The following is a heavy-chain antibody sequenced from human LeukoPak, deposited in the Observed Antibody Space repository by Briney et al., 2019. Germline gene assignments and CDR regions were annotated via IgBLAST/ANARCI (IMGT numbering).Heavy chain of an antibody. Sequence: GGSLRLSCAASGFTFSSYAMNWVRQAPGKGLEWVSGLSGSGRGGSTYYADSVKGRFTISRDNAKNSLYLQMNSLRAEDTAVYYCAKHQMDRLDVWGKGTTVTISS. CDR1: GFTFSSYA. CDR2: LSGSGRGGST. D-gene: IGHD5-24*01. CDR3: AKHQMDRLDV. V-gene: IGHV3-23*01. J-gene: IGHJ6*04.